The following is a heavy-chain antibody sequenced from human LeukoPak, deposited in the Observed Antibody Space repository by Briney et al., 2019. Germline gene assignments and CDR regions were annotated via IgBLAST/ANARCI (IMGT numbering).Heavy chain of an antibody. D-gene: IGHD2-15*01. V-gene: IGHV4-4*02. Sequence: SETLSLTCAVSGGSITSSNWWNWVRQPPGKGLEWIGEIHHSGSTNSNPSLKSRVTISVDTSKNQFSLKLTSVTAADTAVYYCARGVVAAPQTFDYWGQGTLVTVSS. CDR1: GGSITSSNW. CDR3: ARGVVAAPQTFDY. CDR2: IHHSGST. J-gene: IGHJ4*02.